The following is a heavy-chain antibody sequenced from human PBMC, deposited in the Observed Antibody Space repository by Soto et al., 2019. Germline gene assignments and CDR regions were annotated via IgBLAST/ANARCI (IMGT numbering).Heavy chain of an antibody. V-gene: IGHV4-61*01. J-gene: IGHJ4*02. CDR2: IYYSGST. D-gene: IGHD2-15*01. Sequence: QVQLQESGPGLVKPSETLSLTCTVSGDSVSSGSYYWNWIRQPPGKGLEWIGYIYYSGSTIYNPSLKGRVTMSVDTSKNQFSLQLSSVSAADPAVYYCGTTGWQQAFHYWGQGTLVAVSS. CDR3: GTTGWQQAFHY. CDR1: GDSVSSGSYY.